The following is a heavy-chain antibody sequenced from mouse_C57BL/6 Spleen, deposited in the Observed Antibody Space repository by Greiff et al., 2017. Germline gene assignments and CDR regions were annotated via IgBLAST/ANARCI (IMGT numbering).Heavy chain of an antibody. CDR1: GFSLTSYG. V-gene: IGHV2-6-1*01. CDR3: ARHKGDGYYAH. J-gene: IGHJ3*01. D-gene: IGHD2-3*01. CDR2: IWSDGST. Sequence: VQLQQSGPGLVAPSQRLSITCTVSGFSLTSYGVHWVRQPPGKGLEWLVVIWSDGSTTYNSALKSRLSISKDNSKSQVFLKMNSLQTDDTDMYYCARHKGDGYYAHWGQGTLFTVSA.